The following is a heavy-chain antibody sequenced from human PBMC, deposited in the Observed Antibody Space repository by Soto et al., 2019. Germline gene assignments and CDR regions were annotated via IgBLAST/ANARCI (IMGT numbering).Heavy chain of an antibody. V-gene: IGHV4-31*03. Sequence: QVQLQESGPGLVKPSQTLSLTCSVSGGSIRGGGYYWSWIRQHPEKGLEWIGYIYYSGSTNYNPSLKSRVIISVDTSSNRFSLDLRSVTAADTAIYYCARHSASWQWFDYWGQGTLVTVSS. D-gene: IGHD1-26*01. CDR1: GGSIRGGGYY. CDR2: IYYSGST. CDR3: ARHSASWQWFDY. J-gene: IGHJ5*01.